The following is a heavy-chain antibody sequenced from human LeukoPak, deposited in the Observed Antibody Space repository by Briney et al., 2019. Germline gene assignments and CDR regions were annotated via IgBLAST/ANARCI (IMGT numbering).Heavy chain of an antibody. J-gene: IGHJ1*01. CDR3: ARAPSEVGGYYPEYFRH. CDR1: GFTFSSYG. V-gene: IGHV3-74*01. Sequence: PGGSLRLSCAASGFTFSSYGMPWVRQAQGKGLVWFSRIKSDGRTNYADSVKGRFTISRDNAKNTVSLQMNSLRAEDTGVYYCARAPSEVGGYYPEYFRHWGQGTLVIVSS. CDR2: IKSDGRT. D-gene: IGHD3-22*01.